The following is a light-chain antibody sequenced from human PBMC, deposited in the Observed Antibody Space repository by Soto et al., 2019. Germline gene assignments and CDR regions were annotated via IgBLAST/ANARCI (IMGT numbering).Light chain of an antibody. CDR3: QQYGSSPLYT. V-gene: IGKV3-20*01. CDR2: GAS. CDR1: QSVSSSY. Sequence: EIVLTQSPGPLSLSPGERATLSCRASQSVSSSYLAWYQQKPGQAPRLLIYGASSRATGIPDRFSGSGSGTDFTSTISRLEPEDFAVYYCQQYGSSPLYTFGHGTQLEIK. J-gene: IGKJ2*01.